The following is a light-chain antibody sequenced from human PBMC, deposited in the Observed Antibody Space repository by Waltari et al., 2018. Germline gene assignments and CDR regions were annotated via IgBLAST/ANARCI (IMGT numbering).Light chain of an antibody. Sequence: QSVLTQPPSASGTPGQRVTISCSGSSSNIGTNTVNWYQQVPGAAPKLLIYGNNQRPSGVPDRFSGAKSGTSASLASSGLQSEDEADYYCATWDDDLRGVFGGGTKLTVL. V-gene: IGLV1-44*01. J-gene: IGLJ3*02. CDR1: SSNIGTNT. CDR2: GNN. CDR3: ATWDDDLRGV.